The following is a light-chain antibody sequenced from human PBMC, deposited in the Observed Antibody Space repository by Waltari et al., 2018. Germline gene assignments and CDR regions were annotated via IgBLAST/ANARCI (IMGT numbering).Light chain of an antibody. Sequence: NFMLTQPHSVSESPGKTVTISCTRSSGSIASNYVQWYQQRPGSSPTAVIYEDNQRPPGVPDRFSGSIDSSSNSASLTISGLKTEDEADYYCQSYDNRNHWVFGGGTKLTVL. CDR1: SGSIASNY. CDR3: QSYDNRNHWV. CDR2: EDN. J-gene: IGLJ3*02. V-gene: IGLV6-57*01.